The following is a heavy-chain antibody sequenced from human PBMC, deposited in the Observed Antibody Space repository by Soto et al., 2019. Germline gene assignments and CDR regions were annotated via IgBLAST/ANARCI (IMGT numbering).Heavy chain of an antibody. D-gene: IGHD6-19*01. CDR3: ARDEGAVAGTLDWFEP. J-gene: IGHJ5*02. Sequence: ASVKVSCKASGYTFTSYGISWVRQAPGQGLEWMGWISAYNGNTNYAQKLQGRVTMTTDTSTSTAYMELRSLRTDDTALYYCARDEGAVAGTLDWFEPWGQGTLGTVSS. CDR1: GYTFTSYG. V-gene: IGHV1-18*01. CDR2: ISAYNGNT.